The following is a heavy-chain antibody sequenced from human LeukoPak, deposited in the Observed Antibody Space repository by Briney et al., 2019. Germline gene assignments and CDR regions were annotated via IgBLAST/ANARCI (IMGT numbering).Heavy chain of an antibody. CDR2: ISYSGST. CDR1: GASISRDY. Sequence: PSETLSLTCTAPGASISRDYRSWIRQPPGKGLELVGFISYSGSTTYNPSLKSRVTISVDTSRSQFSLKLTSVSAADTAVYYCARLGSNNGWYWHFDVWGRGTLVTVSS. V-gene: IGHV4-59*08. J-gene: IGHJ2*01. D-gene: IGHD2-8*01. CDR3: ARLGSNNGWYWHFDV.